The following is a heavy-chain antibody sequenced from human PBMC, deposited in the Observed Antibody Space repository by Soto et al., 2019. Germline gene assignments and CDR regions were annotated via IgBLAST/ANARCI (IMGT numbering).Heavy chain of an antibody. J-gene: IGHJ6*04. CDR3: ARVQHCSSTGCYRPIYGMDV. CDR1: GYTFTGYY. Sequence: QVQLVQSGAEVKKPGASVKVSCKASGYTFTGYYMHWVRQAPGQGLEWMGWINPNSGGTNYAQKFQGRVTMTSDTYISTAYLEVSRLRSDDTAVYYCARVQHCSSTGCYRPIYGMDVWGKGTTVPVAS. D-gene: IGHD2-2*01. V-gene: IGHV1-2*02. CDR2: INPNSGGT.